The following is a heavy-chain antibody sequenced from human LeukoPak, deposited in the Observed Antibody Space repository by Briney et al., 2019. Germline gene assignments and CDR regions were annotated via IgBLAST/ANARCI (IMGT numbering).Heavy chain of an antibody. D-gene: IGHD3-10*01. CDR1: GYTFTGYY. CDR2: INPNSGGT. V-gene: IGHV1-2*02. J-gene: IGHJ4*02. CDR3: ARGGNSLWSGRPRHPDY. Sequence: ASVKVSCKASGYTFTGYYMHWVRQAPGQGLEWMGWINPNSGGTNYAQKFQGRVTMTRDTSISTAYMELSRLRSDDTAVYYCARGGNSLWSGRPRHPDYWGQGTLVTVSS.